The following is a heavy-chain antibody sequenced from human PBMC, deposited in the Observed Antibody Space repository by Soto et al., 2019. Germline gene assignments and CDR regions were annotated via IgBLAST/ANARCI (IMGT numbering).Heavy chain of an antibody. J-gene: IGHJ5*02. Sequence: GGSLRLSCAASGFTFSSYWMSWVRQAPGKGLEWVANIKQDGSEKYYVDSVKGRFTISRDNAKNSLYLQMNSLRAEDTAVYYCARETGTEEGGNWFDPWVQGTLVTVSS. CDR3: ARETGTEEGGNWFDP. CDR1: GFTFSSYW. V-gene: IGHV3-7*01. D-gene: IGHD1-7*01. CDR2: IKQDGSEK.